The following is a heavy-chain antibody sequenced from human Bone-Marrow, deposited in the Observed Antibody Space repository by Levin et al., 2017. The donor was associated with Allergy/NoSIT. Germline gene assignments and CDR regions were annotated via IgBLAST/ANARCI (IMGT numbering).Heavy chain of an antibody. J-gene: IGHJ4*02. CDR2: IYSCGST. CDR3: ARNSSGYLDY. V-gene: IGHV3-66*03. D-gene: IGHD3-22*01. Sequence: GESLKISCAASGFTVSSNYMSWVRQAPGKGLEWVSVIYSCGSTYYADSVKGRFTISRDNSKNTLYLQMNSLRAEDTAVYYCARNSSGYLDYWGQGTLVTVSS. CDR1: GFTVSSNY.